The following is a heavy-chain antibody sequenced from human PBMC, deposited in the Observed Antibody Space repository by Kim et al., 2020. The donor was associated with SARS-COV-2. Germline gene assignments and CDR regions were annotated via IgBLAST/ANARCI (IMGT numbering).Heavy chain of an antibody. V-gene: IGHV1-3*01. D-gene: IGHD3-16*02. CDR3: ARLGDVWGSYRGFDY. J-gene: IGHJ4*02. Sequence: QKFQGRVTSTRDTSASTAYMELSSLRSEDTAVYYCARLGDVWGSYRGFDYWGQGTLVTVSS.